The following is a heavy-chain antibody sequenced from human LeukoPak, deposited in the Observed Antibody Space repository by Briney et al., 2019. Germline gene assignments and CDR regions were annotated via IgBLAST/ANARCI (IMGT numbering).Heavy chain of an antibody. Sequence: GGSLRLSCAASGFTFSDYYMSWIRQAPGKGLEWASYISSSGSTIYYADSVKGRFTISRDNAKNSLYLQMNSLRAEDTAVYYCARARMYYYYMDVWGKGTTVTVSS. CDR3: ARARMYYYYMDV. D-gene: IGHD2-8*01. CDR1: GFTFSDYY. V-gene: IGHV3-11*04. J-gene: IGHJ6*03. CDR2: ISSSGSTI.